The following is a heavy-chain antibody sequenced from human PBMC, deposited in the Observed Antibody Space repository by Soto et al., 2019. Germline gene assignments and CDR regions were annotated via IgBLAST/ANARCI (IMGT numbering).Heavy chain of an antibody. CDR2: IYGGDST. D-gene: IGHD2-8*02. Sequence: EVQVVESGGGLVQPGGSLRLSCAASGFTVSTKSMTWVRQAPGKGLEWVSVIYGGDSTYYADSVKGRFTISRANSKNTVYLQMNSLRAEDTAVYYCARETKGEDCTGANCASDWYFDLWGRGTLVTVSS. CDR1: GFTVSTKS. V-gene: IGHV3-66*01. CDR3: ARETKGEDCTGANCASDWYFDL. J-gene: IGHJ2*01.